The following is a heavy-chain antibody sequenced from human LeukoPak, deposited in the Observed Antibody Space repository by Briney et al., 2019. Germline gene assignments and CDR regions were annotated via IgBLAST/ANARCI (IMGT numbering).Heavy chain of an antibody. CDR2: VNPTSGGT. V-gene: IGHV1-2*02. J-gene: IGHJ4*02. CDR1: GYTFTSYY. D-gene: IGHD3-22*01. CDR3: ARVYYYYDSSGILTLYFDY. Sequence: AAVKNSRKTSGYTFTSYYMHWVRQAPGQGLEWMGWVNPTSGGTNYAQKFQGRVTMTRDTSISTAYMELSRLRSDDTAVYYCARVYYYYDSSGILTLYFDYWGQGTLVTVCS.